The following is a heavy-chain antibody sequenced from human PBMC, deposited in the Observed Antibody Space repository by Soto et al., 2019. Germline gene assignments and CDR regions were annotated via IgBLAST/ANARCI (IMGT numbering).Heavy chain of an antibody. Sequence: SETLSLTCAVSGASIGSGGWWSWVRQPPGKGLEWIAEIFHDGNTNYSPSLKSRVTISVDKSQNQFSLNVYSVTAADTAVYYCERHEGWTGPDQWGQGTLVTVSS. CDR3: ERHEGWTGPDQ. CDR2: IFHDGNT. D-gene: IGHD2-8*02. V-gene: IGHV4-4*02. CDR1: GASIGSGGW. J-gene: IGHJ5*02.